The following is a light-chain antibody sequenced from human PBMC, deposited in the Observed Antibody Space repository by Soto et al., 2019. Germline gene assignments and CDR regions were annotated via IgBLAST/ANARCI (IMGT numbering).Light chain of an antibody. CDR2: RNN. V-gene: IGLV1-47*01. CDR3: AAWDDSLRGPV. J-gene: IGLJ2*01. CDR1: SSNFGSNY. Sequence: QSVLTQPPSASGTPGQRVTISCSGSSSNFGSNYVYWYQQLPGTAPKLLIYRNNQRPSGVPDRFSGSKSGTSASLAISGLRSEDEADYYCAAWDDSLRGPVFGGGTQLTVL.